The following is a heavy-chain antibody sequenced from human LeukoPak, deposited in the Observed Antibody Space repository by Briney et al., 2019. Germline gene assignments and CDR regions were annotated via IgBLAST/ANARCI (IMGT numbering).Heavy chain of an antibody. Sequence: SETLSLTCTVSGGSISTYYWSWIRQSPGKGLEWIGYIYYSGSTDYNPSLKSRVTISVDTSKNQFSLKLNSVTTADTAVYYCARACGGYSSSLYFDYWGQGTLVTVSS. D-gene: IGHD6-6*01. CDR3: ARACGGYSSSLYFDY. J-gene: IGHJ4*02. CDR2: IYYSGST. V-gene: IGHV4-59*01. CDR1: GGSISTYY.